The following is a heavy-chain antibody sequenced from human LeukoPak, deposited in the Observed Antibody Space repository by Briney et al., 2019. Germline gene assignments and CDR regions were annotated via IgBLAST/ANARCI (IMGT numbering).Heavy chain of an antibody. CDR3: ASLGPNWNYDY. D-gene: IGHD1-7*01. J-gene: IGHJ4*02. CDR1: GGSISSYY. V-gene: IGHV4-4*07. CDR2: IYTNGST. Sequence: PSETLSLTCTVSGGSISSYYWSWIRQPAGKGLEWIGRIYTNGSTNYNPSLKSRVTMSVDTSKNQFSLKLSSVTAADTAVYYCASLGPNWNYDYWGQGTLVTVSS.